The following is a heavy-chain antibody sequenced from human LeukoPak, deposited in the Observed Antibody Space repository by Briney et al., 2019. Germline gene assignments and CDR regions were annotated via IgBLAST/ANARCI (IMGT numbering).Heavy chain of an antibody. D-gene: IGHD5-12*01. J-gene: IGHJ4*02. Sequence: ASVKVSCKASGYTFTAYCIHWVRQAPGQGLEWMGWINPNSGGTNYAHKFQGRVTMTRDTSITTAYMELSRLRSDDTAVYYCASARGYSGYSSFDYWGQGTLVTVSS. CDR1: GYTFTAYC. V-gene: IGHV1-2*02. CDR2: INPNSGGT. CDR3: ASARGYSGYSSFDY.